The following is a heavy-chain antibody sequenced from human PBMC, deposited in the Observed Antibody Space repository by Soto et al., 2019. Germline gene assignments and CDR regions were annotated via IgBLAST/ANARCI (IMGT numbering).Heavy chain of an antibody. D-gene: IGHD3-10*01. CDR2: IWYDGSNK. CDR3: ARDGCGSGSYPYSYGMDV. V-gene: IGHV3-33*01. J-gene: IGHJ6*02. CDR1: GFTFSSYG. Sequence: QVQLVESGGGVVQPGRSLRLSCAASGFTFSSYGMHWVRQAPGKGLEWVAVIWYDGSNKYYADSVKGRFTISRDNSKNTLYLQMKSVWAEDTAVYYCARDGCGSGSYPYSYGMDVWGQGATVTVSS.